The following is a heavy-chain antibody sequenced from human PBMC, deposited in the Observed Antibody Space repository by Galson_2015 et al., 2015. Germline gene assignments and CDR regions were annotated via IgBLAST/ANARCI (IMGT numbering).Heavy chain of an antibody. CDR3: ARDRLLYSPRQGFDY. D-gene: IGHD1-26*01. Sequence: SLRLSCAASGFTFSSYAMSWVRQAPGKGLEWVSAISGSGGSTYYADSVKGRFTISRDNSKNTLYLQMNSLRAEDTAVYYCARDRLLYSPRQGFDYWGQGTLVTVSS. J-gene: IGHJ4*02. CDR1: GFTFSSYA. V-gene: IGHV3-23*01. CDR2: ISGSGGST.